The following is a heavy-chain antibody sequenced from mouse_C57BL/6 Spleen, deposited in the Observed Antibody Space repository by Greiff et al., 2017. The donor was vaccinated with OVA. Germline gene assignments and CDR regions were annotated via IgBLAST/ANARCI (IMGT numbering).Heavy chain of an antibody. D-gene: IGHD1-1*01. J-gene: IGHJ2*01. CDR3: ARWGTTVVASGYFDY. CDR2: INPNNGGT. V-gene: IGHV1-26*01. CDR1: GYTFTDYY. Sequence: EVQLQQSGPELVKPGASVKISCKASGYTFTDYYMNWVKQSHGKSLEWIGDINPNNGGTSYNQKFKGKATLTVDKSSSTAYMELRSLTSEDSAVYYCARWGTTVVASGYFDYWGQGTTLTVSS.